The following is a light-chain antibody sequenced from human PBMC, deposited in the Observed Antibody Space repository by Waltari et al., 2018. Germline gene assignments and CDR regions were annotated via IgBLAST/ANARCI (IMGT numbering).Light chain of an antibody. V-gene: IGLV2-14*03. CDR3: NSYTSSRTWV. Sequence: QSALTQPASVSGSPGQSITISCTGTSSDVGGYDFVSWYQQHPGKAPKLMIYDVSNRPSGVSNRCSGSKSGNTASLTISGLQAEDEADYYCNSYTSSRTWVFGGGTKLTVL. CDR1: SSDVGGYDF. J-gene: IGLJ3*02. CDR2: DVS.